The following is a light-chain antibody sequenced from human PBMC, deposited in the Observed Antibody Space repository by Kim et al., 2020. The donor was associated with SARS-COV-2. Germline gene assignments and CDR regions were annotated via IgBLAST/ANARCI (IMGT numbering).Light chain of an antibody. CDR2: KAS. CDR3: QQYSSFWT. Sequence: GDRVTITCRASQSISSWLAWYQQKPGKAPNLLIYKASSLRSGVPSRLSGSGSGTEFTLTISSLQPDDFATYYCQQYSSFWTFGQGTKV. V-gene: IGKV1-5*03. J-gene: IGKJ1*01. CDR1: QSISSW.